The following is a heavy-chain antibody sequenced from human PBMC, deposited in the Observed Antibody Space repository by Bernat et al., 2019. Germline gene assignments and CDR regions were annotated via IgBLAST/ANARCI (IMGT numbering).Heavy chain of an antibody. D-gene: IGHD2-15*01. J-gene: IGHJ6*03. CDR3: AGSRVRYCSGGSCYSSRYYYMDV. CDR1: GYTFTSYG. V-gene: IGHV1-18*01. CDR2: ISAYNGNT. Sequence: QVQLVQSGAEVKKPGASVKVSCKASGYTFTSYGISWVRQAPGQGLEWMGWISAYNGNTNYAQKLQGRVTMTTDTSTSTAYVELRSLRSDDTAVYYCAGSRVRYCSGGSCYSSRYYYMDVWGKGTTVTVSS.